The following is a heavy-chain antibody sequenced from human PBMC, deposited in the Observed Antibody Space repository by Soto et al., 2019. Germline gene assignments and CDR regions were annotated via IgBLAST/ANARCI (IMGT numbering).Heavy chain of an antibody. V-gene: IGHV3-30*18. Sequence: QVQLVDSGGDVVQPGGSLRLSCTGSGFTFGNYGMHWVRQAAGKGLEWVASTSYDGNNKYYADSLKGRFTISRDNSKKMVYLHMTSLGPEDTAVYYCAKGGGSARDFDYWGQGALVTVSS. CDR2: TSYDGNNK. CDR3: AKGGGSARDFDY. D-gene: IGHD1-26*01. CDR1: GFTFGNYG. J-gene: IGHJ4*02.